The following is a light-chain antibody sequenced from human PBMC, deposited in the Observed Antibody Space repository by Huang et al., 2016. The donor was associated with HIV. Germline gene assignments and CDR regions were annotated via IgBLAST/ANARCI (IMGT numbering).Light chain of an antibody. CDR3: QQSYSTPRVT. CDR2: AAA. V-gene: IGKV1-39*01. Sequence: DIQMTQSLSSLSASVGDRVTITRRASQSISNYLNWYQQKPGKAPTLLIYAAASSQSGVLPRISGSGSGTDFTLTIGSLQPEDFATYYCQQSYSTPRVTFGPGTRVDIK. J-gene: IGKJ3*01. CDR1: QSISNY.